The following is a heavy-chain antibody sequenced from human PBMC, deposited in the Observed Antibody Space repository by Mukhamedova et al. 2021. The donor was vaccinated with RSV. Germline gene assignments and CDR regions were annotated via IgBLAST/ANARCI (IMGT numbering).Heavy chain of an antibody. V-gene: IGHV1-2*06. CDR2: INPNSGCT. D-gene: IGHD6-6*01. Sequence: GQGLEWMGRINPNSGCTNYAQQCEGRVTMTRGTSISVAYMELSRLRSDDSAVYYCASDPGAYISSSGFYFDFWGQGTLVTVS. J-gene: IGHJ4*02. CDR3: ASDPGAYISSSGFYFDF.